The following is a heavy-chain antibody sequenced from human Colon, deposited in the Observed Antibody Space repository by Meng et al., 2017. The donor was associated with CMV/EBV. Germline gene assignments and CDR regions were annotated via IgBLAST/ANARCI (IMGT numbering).Heavy chain of an antibody. J-gene: IGHJ4*02. D-gene: IGHD3-3*01. CDR3: ATARSGCSSDSCFLEN. CDR2: MFHSGDT. V-gene: IGHV4-4*02. Sequence: VSISRGNWWNWVRQCPGKGLEWIGEMFHSGDTNYNPCLRSRMSISLDRSKNQVSLILSSVTAADSAVYYCATARSGCSSDSCFLENWGRGTLVTVSS. CDR1: VSISRGNW.